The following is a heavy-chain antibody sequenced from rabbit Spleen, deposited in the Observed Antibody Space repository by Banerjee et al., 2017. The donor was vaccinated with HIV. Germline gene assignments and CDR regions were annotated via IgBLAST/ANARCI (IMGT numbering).Heavy chain of an antibody. CDR3: AKDYIGGRYDTNSFYFDL. CDR2: IDGDSSGST. Sequence: QEQLVESGGGLVQPEGSLTLTCKASGFSFSRSYYMCWVRQAPGKGLEWIACIDGDSSGSTYYASWAKGRFTISKTSSTTVTLQMTSLTAADTATYFCAKDYIGGRYDTNSFYFDLWGQGTLVTVS. CDR1: GFSFSRSYY. J-gene: IGHJ4*01. V-gene: IGHV1S45*01. D-gene: IGHD8-1*01.